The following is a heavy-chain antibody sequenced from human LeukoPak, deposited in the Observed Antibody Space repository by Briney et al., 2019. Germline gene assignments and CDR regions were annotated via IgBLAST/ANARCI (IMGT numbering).Heavy chain of an antibody. CDR1: GFTFSKYA. CDR2: ISDSGGST. Sequence: GGSLRLSCAASGFTFSKYAMNWVRQAPGKGLEWVAGISDSGGSTYYADSVKGRVTISRDNSKNTLDLQMNSLRAEETAVYYCAKSINYVIAGFDYWGQGTLVTVSS. D-gene: IGHD3-9*01. CDR3: AKSINYVIAGFDY. J-gene: IGHJ4*02. V-gene: IGHV3-23*01.